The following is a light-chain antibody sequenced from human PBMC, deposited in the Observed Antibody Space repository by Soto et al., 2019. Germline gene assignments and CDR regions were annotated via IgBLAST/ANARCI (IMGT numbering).Light chain of an antibody. CDR1: SSNIAINY. J-gene: IGLJ2*01. V-gene: IGLV1-47*01. Sequence: QSVLTQSPSASGTPGQRVTVSCSGSSSNIAINYVYWYQQLPGTAPKVLSYSTDKRPSGVPDRFSGSKSGTSASLAISGLRYEEEADYYCAAWDDSLSGPVFGGGTKLTVL. CDR3: AAWDDSLSGPV. CDR2: STD.